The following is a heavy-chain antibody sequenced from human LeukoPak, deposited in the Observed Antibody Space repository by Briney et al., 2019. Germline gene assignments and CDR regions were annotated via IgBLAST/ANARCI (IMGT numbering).Heavy chain of an antibody. CDR1: GGSISSSSYY. Sequence: SETLSLTCTVSGGSISSSSYYWGWIRQPPGKGLEWSGSVYYSGSTYYNPSLKSRVTISVDTPKNQFSLKLSSVTAADTAVYYCASLVYYDRSGYPYYFDYWGQGTLVTVSS. J-gene: IGHJ4*02. D-gene: IGHD3-22*01. V-gene: IGHV4-39*01. CDR3: ASLVYYDRSGYPYYFDY. CDR2: VYYSGST.